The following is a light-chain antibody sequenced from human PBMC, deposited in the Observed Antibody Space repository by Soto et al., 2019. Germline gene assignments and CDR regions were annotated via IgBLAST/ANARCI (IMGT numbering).Light chain of an antibody. J-gene: IGLJ2*01. CDR2: EGS. Sequence: QSALTQPASVSGSPGQSITISCTEPSSDVGSYDLVSWYQQHPGKAPKLMIYEGSKRPSGVSNRFSGSKSGNTASLTISGLQAEDEADYYCCSYTGSRNVVVGGGTKLTVL. V-gene: IGLV2-23*01. CDR1: SSDVGSYDL. CDR3: CSYTGSRNVV.